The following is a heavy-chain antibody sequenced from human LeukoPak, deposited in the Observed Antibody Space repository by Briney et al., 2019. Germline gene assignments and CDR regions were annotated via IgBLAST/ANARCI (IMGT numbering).Heavy chain of an antibody. D-gene: IGHD3-16*02. J-gene: IGHJ4*02. CDR3: AKMYVWGSYRYTDFDY. CDR2: ISGSGGST. Sequence: GASLRLSCAASGFTFSSYAMSWVRQAPGKGLEWVSAISGSGGSTYYADSVKGRFTISRDNSKNTLYLQMNSLRAEDTAVYYCAKMYVWGSYRYTDFDYWGQGTLSPSPQ. CDR1: GFTFSSYA. V-gene: IGHV3-23*01.